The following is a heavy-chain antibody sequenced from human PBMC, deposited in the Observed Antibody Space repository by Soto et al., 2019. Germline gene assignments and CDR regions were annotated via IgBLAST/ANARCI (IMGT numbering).Heavy chain of an antibody. Sequence: QVQLVQSGAEVKKPGSSVKVSCKASGGTFSDYAISWLRQAPGLGLEWMGGIIPIFGTPNYGQKFQGRVTITADESTNTAHMELSSLRFDDTALYYCARGAVTMTRGVSLNSWGQGTLVTVSS. D-gene: IGHD3-10*01. CDR3: ARGAVTMTRGVSLNS. CDR2: IIPIFGTP. V-gene: IGHV1-69*01. CDR1: GGTFSDYA. J-gene: IGHJ4*02.